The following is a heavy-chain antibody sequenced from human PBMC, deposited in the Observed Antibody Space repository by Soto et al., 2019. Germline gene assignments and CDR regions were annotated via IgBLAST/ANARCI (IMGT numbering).Heavy chain of an antibody. J-gene: IGHJ4*02. V-gene: IGHV3-7*03. D-gene: IGHD4-4*01. CDR1: GFTFSSYS. Sequence: GSLRLSCAASGFTFSSYSMSWIRQAPGKGLEWLAHIHENGHFKFYVDSVKGRFTISRDDALNSLYLQMNSLRAEDTAMYYCARDEGVPINYRFDYWGQGTLVTVSS. CDR2: IHENGHFK. CDR3: ARDEGVPINYRFDY.